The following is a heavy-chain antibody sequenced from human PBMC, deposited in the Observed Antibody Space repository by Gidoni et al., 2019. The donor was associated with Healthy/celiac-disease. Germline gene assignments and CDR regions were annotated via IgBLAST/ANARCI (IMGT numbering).Heavy chain of an antibody. V-gene: IGHV3-21*01. CDR1: GFPFSSYS. Sequence: EVQLVESGGGLVRPGGSLRPSCAAPGFPFSSYSMNWVRPAPGKGLEWVSSISSSSSYIYYADSVKGRFTISRDNAKNSLYLQMNSLRAEDTAVYYCARVEGIVGATSILWGQGTLVTVSS. D-gene: IGHD1-26*01. CDR3: ARVEGIVGATSIL. J-gene: IGHJ4*02. CDR2: ISSSSSYI.